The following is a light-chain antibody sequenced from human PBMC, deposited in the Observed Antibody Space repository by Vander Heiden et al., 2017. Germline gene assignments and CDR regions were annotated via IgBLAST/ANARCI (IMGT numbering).Light chain of an antibody. CDR2: DAS. CDR1: QDISNY. Sequence: DIQMTQSPSSLSASVGDRVTITCQESQDISNYLNWYQQKPGKAPKLLIYDASNLETGVPSRFSGSGSGTDFTFTISSLQPEDIATYYCQQYDNLPTITFGQGTRLEIK. V-gene: IGKV1-33*01. J-gene: IGKJ5*01. CDR3: QQYDNLPTIT.